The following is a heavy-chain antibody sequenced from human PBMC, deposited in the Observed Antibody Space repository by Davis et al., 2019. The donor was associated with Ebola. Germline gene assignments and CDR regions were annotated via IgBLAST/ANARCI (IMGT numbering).Heavy chain of an antibody. V-gene: IGHV3-7*01. CDR1: GFTFSTYW. CDR2: IKEDGGER. J-gene: IGHJ4*02. Sequence: GESLKISCAASGFTFSTYWMSWVRQPPGKGLERVANIKEDGGERYYMDSVRGRFTISRDNAKNSLYLQMNSLRTEDTAVYYCARPYYDKGHYYFDYWGQGTLVTVSS. CDR3: ARPYYDKGHYYFDY. D-gene: IGHD3-22*01.